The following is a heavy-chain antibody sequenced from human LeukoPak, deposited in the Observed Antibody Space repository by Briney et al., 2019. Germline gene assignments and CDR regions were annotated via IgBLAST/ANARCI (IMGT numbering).Heavy chain of an antibody. J-gene: IGHJ4*02. D-gene: IGHD3-10*01. CDR2: ISAFNGNA. Sequence: VASVTVSCKASGYIFTTYAITWVRQAPGQGLEWMGGISAFNGNANYAQKFQGRVTLTTDTSTRTAYMELRSLRSDDTAVYYCARGVYYYGSGSYYFDYWGQGTLVTVSS. CDR3: ARGVYYYGSGSYYFDY. CDR1: GYIFTTYA. V-gene: IGHV1-18*01.